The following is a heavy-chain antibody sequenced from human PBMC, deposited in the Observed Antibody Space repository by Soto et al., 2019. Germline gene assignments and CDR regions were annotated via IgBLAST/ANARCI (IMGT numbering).Heavy chain of an antibody. Sequence: ASVKVSCKASGYIFTSYYIHWVRQAPGQGLGWMGWINPFDGSRMFAQSFQGRVTMTRDTSTSTVYMEVSSLRSEDTAVYYCARGAYYYDSSGYLFDYWGQGTLVTVSS. CDR1: GYIFTSYY. CDR2: INPFDGSR. D-gene: IGHD3-22*01. V-gene: IGHV1-46*01. J-gene: IGHJ4*02. CDR3: ARGAYYYDSSGYLFDY.